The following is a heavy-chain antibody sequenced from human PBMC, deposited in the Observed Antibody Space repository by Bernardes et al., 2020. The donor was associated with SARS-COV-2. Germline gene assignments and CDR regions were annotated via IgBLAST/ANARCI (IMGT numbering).Heavy chain of an antibody. Sequence: GGSLRLSCAASGFFFYTSAMRWVRQAPGEGLEWVSTFSWNGIDTYYVDSVKGRFTISRDNSKNTLYLQMNALRADDTAVYYCVKDGGRSYGDYGTTWGQGTLVTVSS. CDR3: VKDGGRSYGDYGTT. J-gene: IGHJ5*02. V-gene: IGHV3-23*01. CDR2: FSWNGIDT. CDR1: GFFFYTSA. D-gene: IGHD4-17*01.